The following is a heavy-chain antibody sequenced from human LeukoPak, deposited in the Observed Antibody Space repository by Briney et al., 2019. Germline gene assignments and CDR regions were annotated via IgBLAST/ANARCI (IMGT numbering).Heavy chain of an antibody. D-gene: IGHD2-15*01. CDR2: ISGSGGST. J-gene: IGHJ4*02. V-gene: IGHV3-23*01. CDR3: AKDRDYCSGGSCYSDFDY. CDR1: GFIFSSYA. Sequence: GGSLRLSCAASGFIFSSYAMSWVRQAPGKGLEWVSAISGSGGSTYYADSVKGRFTISRDNSKNTLYLQMNSLRAEDTAVYYCAKDRDYCSGGSCYSDFDYWGQGTLVTVSS.